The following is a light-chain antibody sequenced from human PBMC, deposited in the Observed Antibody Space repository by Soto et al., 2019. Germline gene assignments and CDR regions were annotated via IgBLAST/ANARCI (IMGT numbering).Light chain of an antibody. V-gene: IGKV1-33*01. Sequence: DIQMTQSPSSLSASVGDTVSIICQATQDIFGFLNWYQIKPGKAPKLLISDSSNLKRGVPSRFSGSGSGTNFSLTITGLQPEDFAMYYCQQYDDLPLTCGGGTQVEIK. CDR1: QDIFGF. CDR3: QQYDDLPLT. CDR2: DSS. J-gene: IGKJ4*01.